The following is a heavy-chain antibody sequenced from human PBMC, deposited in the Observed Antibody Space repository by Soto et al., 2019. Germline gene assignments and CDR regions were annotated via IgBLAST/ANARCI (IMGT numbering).Heavy chain of an antibody. D-gene: IGHD3-10*01. CDR1: GFTFNNYA. CDR3: AKGRGGSGSLTPRVDF. Sequence: EVQLLESGGGLVQPGGSLRLSCAASGFTFNNYAMTWVRQAPGKGLEWVSAISGGGDTTSYADSVKGRFTVSRDGPKNTVYLQMSRLRAEDTALYYCAKGRGGSGSLTPRVDFWGQGTLVTVSS. CDR2: ISGGGDTT. J-gene: IGHJ4*02. V-gene: IGHV3-23*01.